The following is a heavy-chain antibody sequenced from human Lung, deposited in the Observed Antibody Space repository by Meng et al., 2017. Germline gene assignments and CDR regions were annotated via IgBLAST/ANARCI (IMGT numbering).Heavy chain of an antibody. CDR3: TRDHSTADVTVWWFDP. V-gene: IGHV1-46*01. J-gene: IGHJ5*02. D-gene: IGHD4-17*01. CDR1: GYTFTRHW. Sequence: QVQLVQSGPEVKNPGASLKVSCKASGYTFTRHWMHWVRQAPGQGLEWMGIINPSDGYTMYEQKFQDRITITGDTSTGTVYMELSGLRSEDTAVYYCTRDHSTADVTVWWFDPWGQGTLVTVSS. CDR2: INPSDGYT.